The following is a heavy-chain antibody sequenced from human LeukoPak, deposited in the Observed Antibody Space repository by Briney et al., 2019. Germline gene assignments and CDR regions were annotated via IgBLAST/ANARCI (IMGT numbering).Heavy chain of an antibody. D-gene: IGHD1-26*01. Sequence: ASVKVSCKASGYTFTSYGISWVRQAPGQGLEWMGWISAYNGNTNYAQKLQGRVTMTTDTSTSTAYMELRSLRSDDTAVYYCARASGSYHFYYYYMDVWGKGTTVTVSS. CDR1: GYTFTSYG. CDR3: ARASGSYHFYYYYMDV. J-gene: IGHJ6*03. CDR2: ISAYNGNT. V-gene: IGHV1-18*01.